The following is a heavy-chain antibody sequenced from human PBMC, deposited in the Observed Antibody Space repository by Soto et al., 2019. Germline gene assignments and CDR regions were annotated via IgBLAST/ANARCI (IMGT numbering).Heavy chain of an antibody. J-gene: IGHJ4*02. Sequence: HPGGSLRLSCAASGFTFTSYAMSWVRQAPGKGLEWVSAISGSGGSTYYADSVKGRFTISRDNSKNTLYLQMDSLRAEDTAVYYCAKAYDFWSGYYSPIFDYWGQGILVTVSS. V-gene: IGHV3-23*01. CDR1: GFTFTSYA. D-gene: IGHD3-3*01. CDR2: ISGSGGST. CDR3: AKAYDFWSGYYSPIFDY.